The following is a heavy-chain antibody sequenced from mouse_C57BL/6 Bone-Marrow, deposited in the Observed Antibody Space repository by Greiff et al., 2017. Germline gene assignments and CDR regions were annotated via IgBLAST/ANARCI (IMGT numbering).Heavy chain of an antibody. D-gene: IGHD4-1*01. CDR2: IYPGSGST. CDR1: GYTFTSYW. CDR3: ARVTGYYAMDY. J-gene: IGHJ4*01. V-gene: IGHV1-55*01. Sequence: QVQLQQPGAELVKPGASVKMSCKASGYTFTSYWITWVKQRPGQGLEWIGDIYPGSGSTNYNEKFKSKATLTGDTSSSTAYMQLSSLTSEDSAVYYCARVTGYYAMDYWGQGTSVTVSS.